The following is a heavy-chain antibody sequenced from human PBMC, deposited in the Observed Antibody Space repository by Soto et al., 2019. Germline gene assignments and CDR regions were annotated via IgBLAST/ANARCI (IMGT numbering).Heavy chain of an antibody. J-gene: IGHJ6*02. Sequence: PSETLSLTCTVSGGSISSGGYSWSWIRQPPGKGLEWIGYIYDSGSTYYNPSLKSRVTISVDRSKNQSSLKLSSVTAADTAVYYCARAHYGDYGYGMDVWGQGTTVTVSS. CDR3: ARAHYGDYGYGMDV. D-gene: IGHD4-17*01. CDR1: GGSISSGGYS. V-gene: IGHV4-30-2*01. CDR2: IYDSGST.